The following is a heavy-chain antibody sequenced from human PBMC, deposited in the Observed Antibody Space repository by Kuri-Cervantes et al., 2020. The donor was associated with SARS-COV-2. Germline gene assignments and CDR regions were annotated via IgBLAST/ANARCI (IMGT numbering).Heavy chain of an antibody. CDR2: ISSNGGST. CDR3: VRSGAVAGTFDY. CDR1: GFTFSSYA. D-gene: IGHD6-19*01. Sequence: GESLKISCSASGFTFSSYAMHWVRQAPGEGLEYVSAISSNGGSTYYADSVKGRFTISRDNSKNTLYLQMSSLRAEDTAVYYCVRSGAVAGTFDYWGQGTLVTVSS. J-gene: IGHJ4*02. V-gene: IGHV3-64D*08.